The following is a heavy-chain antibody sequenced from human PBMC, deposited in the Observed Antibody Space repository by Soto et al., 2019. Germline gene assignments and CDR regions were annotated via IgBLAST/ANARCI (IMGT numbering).Heavy chain of an antibody. CDR2: ISSSSSTI. CDR1: GFTFSSYS. Sequence: GGSLRLSCAASGFTFSSYSMNWVRQAPGKGLEWVSYISSSSSTIYYADSVKGRFTISRDNAKNSLYLQMNSLGDEDTAVYYCASGGGSCEPCYYYGMDVWGQGTTVTVSS. J-gene: IGHJ6*02. CDR3: ASGGGSCEPCYYYGMDV. V-gene: IGHV3-48*02. D-gene: IGHD2-15*01.